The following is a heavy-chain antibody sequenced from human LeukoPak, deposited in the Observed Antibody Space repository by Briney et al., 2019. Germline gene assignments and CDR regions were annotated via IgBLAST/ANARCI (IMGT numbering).Heavy chain of an antibody. D-gene: IGHD6-19*01. CDR3: ARLGYSSGWYSGYYYYMDV. CDR2: INHSGGT. CDR1: GGSFSGYY. J-gene: IGHJ6*03. Sequence: SETLSLTCAVYGGSFSGYYWSWIRQPPGKGLEWIGEINHSGGTNYNPSLKSRVTISVDTSKNQFSLKLSSVTAADTAVYYCARLGYSSGWYSGYYYYMDVWGKGTAVTISS. V-gene: IGHV4-34*01.